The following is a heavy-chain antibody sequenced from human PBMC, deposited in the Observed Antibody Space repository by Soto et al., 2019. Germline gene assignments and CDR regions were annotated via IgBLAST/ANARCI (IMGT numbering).Heavy chain of an antibody. V-gene: IGHV3-30*18. CDR3: AKDALLWRTAHYFDF. D-gene: IGHD3-10*01. CDR1: GFTFNSYG. J-gene: IGHJ4*02. CDR2: ISYDGDRK. Sequence: GGSLRLTCAASGFTFNSYGMHWVRQAPGKGLEWVAVISYDGDRKYYVDSVKGRFTISRDNSKNTLYLQMHGLRPEDTAVYYCAKDALLWRTAHYFDFWGQGTLVTVSS.